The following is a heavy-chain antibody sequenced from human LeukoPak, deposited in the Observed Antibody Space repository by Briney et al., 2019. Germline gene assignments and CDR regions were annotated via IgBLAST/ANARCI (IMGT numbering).Heavy chain of an antibody. V-gene: IGHV3-30-3*01. CDR1: GFTFSSYA. J-gene: IGHJ4*02. CDR2: ISYDGSNK. D-gene: IGHD3-10*01. CDR3: ARDKGYYGSGENDY. Sequence: PRRSLRLSCAASGFTFSSYAMHWVRQAPGKGLEWVAVISYDGSNKYYADSVKGRFTISRDNSKNTLYLQMNSLRAEDTAVYYCARDKGYYGSGENDYWGQGTLVTVSS.